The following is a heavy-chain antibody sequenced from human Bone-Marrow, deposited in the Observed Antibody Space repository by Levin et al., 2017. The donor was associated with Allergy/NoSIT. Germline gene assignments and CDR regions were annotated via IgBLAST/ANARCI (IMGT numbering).Heavy chain of an antibody. Sequence: SETLSLTCTVSGGSISRSPYYWVWIRQPPGKGLEWIGSIYYIGTTYYNPSLKTRVTISVDTSKNQFSLKLTSVTAADTAVYYCAKDRPQATDYYDSSGSLDYWGRGTLVTVSS. CDR2: IYYIGTT. CDR3: AKDRPQATDYYDSSGSLDY. J-gene: IGHJ4*02. V-gene: IGHV4-39*07. D-gene: IGHD3-22*01. CDR1: GGSISRSPYY.